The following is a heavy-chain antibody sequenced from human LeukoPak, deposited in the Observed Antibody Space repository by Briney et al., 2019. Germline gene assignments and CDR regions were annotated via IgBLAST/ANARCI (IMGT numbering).Heavy chain of an antibody. J-gene: IGHJ4*02. CDR1: GGSISSGGYS. V-gene: IGHV4-30-2*01. Sequence: RSETLSLTCAVSGGSISSGGYSWRWIRQPPGKGLEWIGYIYHSGSTYYNPSLKSRVTISVDRSKNQFSLKLSSVTAADTAVYYCARGTYYYGSGTHYYFDHWGQGTLVTVSS. CDR3: ARGTYYYGSGTHYYFDH. D-gene: IGHD3-10*01. CDR2: IYHSGST.